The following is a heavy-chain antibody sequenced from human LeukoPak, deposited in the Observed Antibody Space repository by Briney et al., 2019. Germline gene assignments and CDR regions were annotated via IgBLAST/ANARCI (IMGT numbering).Heavy chain of an antibody. V-gene: IGHV3-21*01. CDR2: ISSSSSYI. Sequence: PGGSLRLSCAASGFTFSSYSMNWVRQAPGKGLDWVSSISSSSSYIYYADSVKGRFTISRDNAKNSLYLQMNSLRAEDTAVYYCARTDIVVVPAAHEPELAEYFQHWGQGTLVTVSS. CDR1: GFTFSSYS. CDR3: ARTDIVVVPAAHEPELAEYFQH. D-gene: IGHD2-2*01. J-gene: IGHJ1*01.